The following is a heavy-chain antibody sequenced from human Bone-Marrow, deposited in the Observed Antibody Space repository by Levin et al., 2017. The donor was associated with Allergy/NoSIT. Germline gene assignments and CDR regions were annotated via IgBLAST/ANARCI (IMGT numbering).Heavy chain of an antibody. CDR1: GGTFSSYA. V-gene: IGHV1-69*06. CDR2: IIPIFGTA. Sequence: KISCKASGGTFSSYAISWVRQAPGQGLEWMGGIIPIFGTANYAQKFQGRVTITADKSTSTAYMELSSLRSEDTAVYYCAAGGVITFGGVIVSNWFDPWGQGTLVTVSS. J-gene: IGHJ5*02. D-gene: IGHD3-16*02. CDR3: AAGGVITFGGVIVSNWFDP.